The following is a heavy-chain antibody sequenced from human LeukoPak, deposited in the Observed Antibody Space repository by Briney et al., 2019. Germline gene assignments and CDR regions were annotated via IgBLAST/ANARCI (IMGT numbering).Heavy chain of an antibody. V-gene: IGHV3-43*01. Sequence: GGSLRLSCSASGFTFADYSMHWVRQAPGKGLEWVSVINRNGGAIKYADSVKGRFIISRDNSKNSLYLQMNSLRTEDTALYYCTKEHSSGWPTIDYWGQGTLITVSS. D-gene: IGHD6-19*01. CDR1: GFTFADYS. CDR3: TKEHSSGWPTIDY. J-gene: IGHJ4*02. CDR2: INRNGGAI.